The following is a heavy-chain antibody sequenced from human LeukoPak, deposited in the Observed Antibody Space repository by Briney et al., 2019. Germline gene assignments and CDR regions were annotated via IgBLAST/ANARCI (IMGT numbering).Heavy chain of an antibody. CDR2: IYYSGST. CDR1: GGSFSSYY. Sequence: KPSQTLSLTCAVDGGSFSSYYWGWIRQPPGKGLEWLRSIYYSGSTYYNPSLKSRVTISVDTSKNQFSLKLSSVTAADTAVYYCARRDDYGGNSLDYWGQGTLVTVSS. V-gene: IGHV4-39*01. CDR3: ARRDDYGGNSLDY. J-gene: IGHJ4*02. D-gene: IGHD4-23*01.